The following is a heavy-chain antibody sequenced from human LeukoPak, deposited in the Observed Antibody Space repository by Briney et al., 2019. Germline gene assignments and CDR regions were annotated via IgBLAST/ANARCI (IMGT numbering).Heavy chain of an antibody. CDR1: GFTFSDYY. D-gene: IGHD3-10*01. J-gene: IGHJ4*02. CDR3: ARRTNYYYASGSSFSFDY. CDR2: ISSSSSYT. Sequence: GSLRLSCAASGFTFSDYYMSWIGQAPGKGLEWVSYISSSSSYTNYADSVKGRFTISRDNAKNSLYLQMNSLRAEDTAVYYCARRTNYYYASGSSFSFDYWGQGTLVSASS. V-gene: IGHV3-11*03.